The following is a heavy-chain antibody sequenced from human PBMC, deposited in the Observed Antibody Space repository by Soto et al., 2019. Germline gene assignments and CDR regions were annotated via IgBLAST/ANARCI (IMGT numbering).Heavy chain of an antibody. J-gene: IGHJ3*01. D-gene: IGHD3-9*01. CDR1: GFSFSSYW. CDR3: ARSPGGYYID. CDR2: INTDGSST. V-gene: IGHV3-74*01. Sequence: EVQLVESGGGLVQPGGSLRLFCADSGFSFSSYWMHWVRQGPGKGLVWVARINTDGSSTNYADSVKGRFTISRDNAKNTLYLQMNSLRAEDTAVYYCARSPGGYYIDWGQGTMVTVSS.